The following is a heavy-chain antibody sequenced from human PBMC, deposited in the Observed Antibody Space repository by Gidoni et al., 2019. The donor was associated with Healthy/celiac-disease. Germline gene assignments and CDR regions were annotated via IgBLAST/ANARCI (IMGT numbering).Heavy chain of an antibody. D-gene: IGHD3-10*01. CDR2: ISYDGSNK. CDR1: GFTFSSSG. Sequence: QVQLVESGGGVVQPGRSLRLPCAASGFTFSSSGMVWVRQVPGKGMEWVAVISYDGSNKYYADSVKGRFTISRDNSKNTLYLQMNSLRAEDTAVYYCAKDDGPYYGSGSYYNHLFDYWGQGTLVTVSS. J-gene: IGHJ4*02. CDR3: AKDDGPYYGSGSYYNHLFDY. V-gene: IGHV3-30*18.